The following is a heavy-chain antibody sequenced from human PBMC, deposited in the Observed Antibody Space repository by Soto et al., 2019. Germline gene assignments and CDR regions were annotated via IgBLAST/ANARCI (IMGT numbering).Heavy chain of an antibody. D-gene: IGHD2-15*01. CDR1: GFTFSSYG. CDR3: AKDEGIVVEAATLGY. Sequence: QVQLVESGGGVVQPGRSLRLSCAASGFTFSSYGMHWVRQAPGKGLEWVAVISYDGSNKYYADSVKGRFTISRDNSKNTLYLQMNSLRAEDTAVYYCAKDEGIVVEAATLGYWGQGTLVTVSS. V-gene: IGHV3-30*18. CDR2: ISYDGSNK. J-gene: IGHJ4*02.